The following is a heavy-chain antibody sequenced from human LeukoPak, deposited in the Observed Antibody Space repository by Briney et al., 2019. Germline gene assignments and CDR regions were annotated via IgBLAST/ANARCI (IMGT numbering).Heavy chain of an antibody. CDR2: LGSTNGYT. Sequence: GRSQRLSYVASGFTLSIHAMSGVRHPPGKGLECVSSLGSTNGYTYYGGSVKGRFSISRDNSQNTLYLQMNTLRAEDTALYYCARVPSGCYACDFDYWGQGTLVTVSS. D-gene: IGHD2-2*01. CDR3: ARVPSGCYACDFDY. V-gene: IGHV3-23*02. J-gene: IGHJ4*02. CDR1: GFTLSIHA.